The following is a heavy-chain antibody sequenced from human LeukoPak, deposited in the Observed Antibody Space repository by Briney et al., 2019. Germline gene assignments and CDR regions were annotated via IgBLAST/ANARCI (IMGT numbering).Heavy chain of an antibody. CDR3: AKADY. J-gene: IGHJ4*02. V-gene: IGHV3-30*02. CDR1: GFTFSSYE. CDR2: IRYDGSNK. Sequence: GGSLRLSCAASGFTFSSYEMNWVRQAPGKGLEWVAFIRYDGSNKYYADSVKGRFTISRDNSKNTLYLQMNSLRAEDTAVYYCAKADYWGQGTLVTVSS.